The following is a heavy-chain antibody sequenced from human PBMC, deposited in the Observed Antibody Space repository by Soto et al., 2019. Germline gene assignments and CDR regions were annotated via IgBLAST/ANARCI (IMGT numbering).Heavy chain of an antibody. Sequence: QVQLVQSGAEVKKPGASVKVSCKASGYTFTSYDINWVRQATGQGLAWMGWINPNRGTTGYAQKYQGRVTMTRNTSISTAYMELNSLRSEDTAVYYCARTKVVPAARNWFDPWCQGTLVTVSS. CDR3: ARTKVVPAARNWFDP. D-gene: IGHD2-2*01. V-gene: IGHV1-8*01. CDR2: INPNRGTT. J-gene: IGHJ5*02. CDR1: GYTFTSYD.